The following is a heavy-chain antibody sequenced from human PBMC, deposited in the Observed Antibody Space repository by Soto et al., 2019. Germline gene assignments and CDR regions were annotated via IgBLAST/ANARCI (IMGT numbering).Heavy chain of an antibody. J-gene: IGHJ5*02. CDR2: IIPILGIA. CDR3: GTSNCSGGSCYSKNWFDP. D-gene: IGHD2-15*01. Sequence: GASVKVSCKASGGTFSSYTISWVRQAPGQGLEWMGRIIPILGIANYAQKFQGRVTITADKSTSTAYMELSSLRSEDTAVYYCGTSNCSGGSCYSKNWFDPWGQGTLVTVSS. CDR1: GGTFSSYT. V-gene: IGHV1-69*02.